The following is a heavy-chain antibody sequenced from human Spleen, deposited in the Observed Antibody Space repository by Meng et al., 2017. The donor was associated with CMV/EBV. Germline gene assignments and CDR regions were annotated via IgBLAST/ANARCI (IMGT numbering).Heavy chain of an antibody. CDR1: GLTVSSKY. Sequence: LRLSCAASGLTVSSKYMSWVRQAPGKGLEWVSVIYSNNSTYYADSVKGRFTISRDNSKNTLYFQMNSLGAEDTAVYYCARVVGLHFDYWGQGTLVTVSS. V-gene: IGHV3-53*01. D-gene: IGHD2-15*01. J-gene: IGHJ4*02. CDR2: IYSNNST. CDR3: ARVVGLHFDY.